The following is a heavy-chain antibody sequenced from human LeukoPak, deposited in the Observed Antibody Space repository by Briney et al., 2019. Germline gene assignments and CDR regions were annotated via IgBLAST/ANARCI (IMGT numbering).Heavy chain of an antibody. V-gene: IGHV3-48*01. CDR2: ISSSSSST. CDR1: GFTFSTYG. D-gene: IGHD1-26*01. J-gene: IGHJ3*02. CDR3: ARDRMGLRTFDI. Sequence: GGSLRLSCEASGFTFSTYGMNWVRQAPGKGLEWVSYISSSSSSTYYAASVKGRFTISRDKANNSLFLQMNSLRAEDTAVYYCARDRMGLRTFDIWGQGTMVTVAS.